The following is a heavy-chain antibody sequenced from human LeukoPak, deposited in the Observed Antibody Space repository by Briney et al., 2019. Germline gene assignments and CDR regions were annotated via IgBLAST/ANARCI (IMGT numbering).Heavy chain of an antibody. D-gene: IGHD2-2*01. V-gene: IGHV4-34*01. CDR1: GGSFSGYY. CDR2: INHSGST. J-gene: IGHJ6*03. Sequence: SETLSLTCAVYGGSFSGYYWSWIRQPPGKGLEWIGEINHSGSTNYNPSLKSRVTISVDTSKNQFSLKLSSVTAADTAVYYCARLKLGYCSSTSCQYYYYYYYMDVWGKGTTVTVSS. CDR3: ARLKLGYCSSTSCQYYYYYYYMDV.